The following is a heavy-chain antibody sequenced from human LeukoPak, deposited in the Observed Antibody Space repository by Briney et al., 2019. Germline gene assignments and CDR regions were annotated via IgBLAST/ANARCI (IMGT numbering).Heavy chain of an antibody. Sequence: SETLSLTCTVSGGSISSYYWSWIRQPPGKGLEWLGYIYYSGSTNYDPSLESRVTISVDTSKNQFSLKLSSVTAADTAVYYCATVGITVIGPPAGSWGQGTLVTVSS. CDR3: ATVGITVIGPPAGS. CDR1: GGSISSYY. D-gene: IGHD3-22*01. V-gene: IGHV4-59*08. CDR2: IYYSGST. J-gene: IGHJ5*02.